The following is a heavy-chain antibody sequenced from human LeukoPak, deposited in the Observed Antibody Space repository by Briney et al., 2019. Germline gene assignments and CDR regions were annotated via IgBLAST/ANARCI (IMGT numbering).Heavy chain of an antibody. CDR1: GFTFSSYA. Sequence: GGSLRLSCAASGFTFSSYAMSWVRQAPGKGLEWVSAISGSGCSTYYADSVKGRFTISRDNSKNTLYLQMNSLRAEDTAVYYCAKRSAYSSSWYFPLFDYWGQGTLVTVSS. J-gene: IGHJ4*02. CDR2: ISGSGCST. V-gene: IGHV3-23*01. D-gene: IGHD6-13*01. CDR3: AKRSAYSSSWYFPLFDY.